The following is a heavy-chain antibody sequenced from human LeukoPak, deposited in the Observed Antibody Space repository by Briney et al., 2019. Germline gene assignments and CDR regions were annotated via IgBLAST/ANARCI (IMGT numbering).Heavy chain of an antibody. D-gene: IGHD3-10*01. J-gene: IGHJ4*02. Sequence: SETLSLTCTVSGGSISSYYWSWIRQPPGKGLEWIGYIYYSGSTNYNPSLKSRVTISVDTSKNQFSLKLSSVTAADTAVYYCARVGSPTMVRGVIDYWGQGTLVTVSS. CDR1: GGSISSYY. CDR3: ARVGSPTMVRGVIDY. V-gene: IGHV4-59*08. CDR2: IYYSGST.